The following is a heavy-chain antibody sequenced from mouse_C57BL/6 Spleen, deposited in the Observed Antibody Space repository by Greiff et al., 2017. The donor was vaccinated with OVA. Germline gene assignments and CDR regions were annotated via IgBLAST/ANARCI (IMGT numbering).Heavy chain of an antibody. J-gene: IGHJ2*01. Sequence: VKLMESGAELVRPGTSVKMSCKASGYTFTNYWIGWAKQRPGHGLEWIGDIYPGGGYTNYNEKFKGKAALTADKSSSTAYMQFSSLTSEDSAIYYCARRGEYYYDYWGQGTTLTVSS. CDR1: GYTFTNYW. CDR2: IYPGGGYT. V-gene: IGHV1-63*01. CDR3: ARRGEYYYDY.